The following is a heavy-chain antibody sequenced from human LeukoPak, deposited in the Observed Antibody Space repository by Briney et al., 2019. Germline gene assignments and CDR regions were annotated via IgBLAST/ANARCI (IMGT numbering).Heavy chain of an antibody. J-gene: IGHJ3*02. V-gene: IGHV4-59*01. CDR3: AREPVGVNDAFDI. D-gene: IGHD1-26*01. CDR1: GGSFSGYY. Sequence: SETLSLTCAVYGGSFSGYYWSWIRQPPGKGLEWIGYIYYSGSTNYNPSLKSRVTISVDTSKNQFSLKLSSVTAADTAVYFCAREPVGVNDAFDIWGQGTMVTVSS. CDR2: IYYSGST.